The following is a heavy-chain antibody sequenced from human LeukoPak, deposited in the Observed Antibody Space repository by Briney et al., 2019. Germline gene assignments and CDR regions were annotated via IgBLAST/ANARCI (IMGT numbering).Heavy chain of an antibody. J-gene: IGHJ4*02. V-gene: IGHV3-64*01. Sequence: GGSLRLSCAASGFTFSSYAMHWVRQAPGKGLEYVSAISSNGGSTYYANSVKGRSTISRDNSKNTLYLQMGSLRAEDMAVYYCARARIAVAGTYDYWGQGTLVTVSS. CDR1: GFTFSSYA. CDR3: ARARIAVAGTYDY. CDR2: ISSNGGST. D-gene: IGHD6-19*01.